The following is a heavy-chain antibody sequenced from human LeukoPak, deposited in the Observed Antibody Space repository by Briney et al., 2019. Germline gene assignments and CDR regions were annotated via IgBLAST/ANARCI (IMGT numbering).Heavy chain of an antibody. D-gene: IGHD1-1*01. J-gene: IGHJ5*02. CDR2: ISWNSGSI. V-gene: IGHV3-9*01. CDR1: GFTFDDYA. CDR3: AKGQRNDVVNWFDP. Sequence: PGRSLRLSCASSGFTFDDYAMHWVRQAPGKGLEWVSGISWNSGSIGYADSVKGRFTISRDNAKNSLYLQMNSLRAEDTALYYCAKGQRNDVVNWFDPWGQGTLVTVSS.